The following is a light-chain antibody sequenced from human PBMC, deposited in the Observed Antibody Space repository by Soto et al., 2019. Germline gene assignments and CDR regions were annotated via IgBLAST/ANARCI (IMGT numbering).Light chain of an antibody. J-gene: IGKJ4*01. Sequence: GVTTSSVAVSFHKGLRATLSCTFSHSNRGRHLAWYQHKPGQPPRLLIYDASNRATDIPARFSGSGSGTDFTLTISSLQAEDAALYYSHHSTNLPQPFGERIKV. CDR1: HSNRGRH. CDR3: HHSTNLPQP. V-gene: IGKV3D-7*01. CDR2: DAS.